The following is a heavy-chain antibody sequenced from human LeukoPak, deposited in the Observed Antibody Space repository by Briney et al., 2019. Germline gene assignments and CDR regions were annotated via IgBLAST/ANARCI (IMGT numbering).Heavy chain of an antibody. V-gene: IGHV4-4*07. CDR1: GGSISSYY. D-gene: IGHD3-9*01. Sequence: SETLSLTCTVSGGSISSYYWSWIRQPAGKGLEWIGRIYTSGSTNYNPSLKSRVTMSVDTSKNQFSLKLSSVTAADTAVYYCARDLPDYDILTGPPRDYYYYMDVWGKGTTVTVSS. CDR3: ARDLPDYDILTGPPRDYYYYMDV. CDR2: IYTSGST. J-gene: IGHJ6*03.